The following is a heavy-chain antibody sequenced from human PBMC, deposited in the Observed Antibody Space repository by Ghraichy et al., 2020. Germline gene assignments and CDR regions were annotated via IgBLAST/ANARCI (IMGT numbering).Heavy chain of an antibody. CDR3: ARINFFGSGIYLRVFDY. CDR2: IYHSGST. J-gene: IGHJ4*02. Sequence: SETLSLTCTVSGDSISSDNYYWAWIRQPPGKGLEWIGSIYHSGSTYYNPSLKSRITISVDTSKNQFSLRLSSVTAADTAIYYCARINFFGSGIYLRVFDYWGQGTLVIVSS. CDR1: GDSISSDNYY. D-gene: IGHD3-10*01. V-gene: IGHV4-39*01.